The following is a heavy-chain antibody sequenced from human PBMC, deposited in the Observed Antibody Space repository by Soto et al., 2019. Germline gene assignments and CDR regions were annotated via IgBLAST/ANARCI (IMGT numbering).Heavy chain of an antibody. V-gene: IGHV6-1*01. D-gene: IGHD6-19*01. CDR3: ARGVAGSGFDL. Sequence: SQTLSLTCALPGDSVSSNTAAWNWIRSSPSRGLEWLGRTYYRSNWRHDYAVSVKSRITVNPDTSKNHFSLQLNSVTPDDTAVYYCARGVAGSGFDLWGQGTRATVSS. J-gene: IGHJ4*02. CDR1: GDSVSSNTAA. CDR2: TYYRSNWRH.